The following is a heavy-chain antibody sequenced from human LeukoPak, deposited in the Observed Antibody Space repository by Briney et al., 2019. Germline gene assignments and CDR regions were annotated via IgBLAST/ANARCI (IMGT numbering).Heavy chain of an antibody. CDR2: IYYSGST. D-gene: IGHD6-13*01. Sequence: SETLSLTCTVSGGSISSYYWSWIRQPPEKGLEWIGYIYYSGSTNYNPSLKSRVTISVGTSKNQISLKLSSVTAADTAVYYCARDHSSSWYSAGMDVWGQGTTVTVSS. J-gene: IGHJ6*02. CDR1: GGSISSYY. V-gene: IGHV4-59*01. CDR3: ARDHSSSWYSAGMDV.